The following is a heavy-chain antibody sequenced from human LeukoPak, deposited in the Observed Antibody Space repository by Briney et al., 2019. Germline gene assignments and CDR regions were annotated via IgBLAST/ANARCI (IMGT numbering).Heavy chain of an antibody. Sequence: PSETLSLTCTVSGGSVSSSSYYWGWLRQHPGKGLEWIGSIYYSGSTYYNPSLKSRVTISVDTSKNQFSLKLSSVTAADTAVYYCARGGSSWFDYWGQGTLVTVSS. CDR2: IYYSGST. CDR3: ARGGSSWFDY. J-gene: IGHJ4*02. D-gene: IGHD6-13*01. V-gene: IGHV4-39*07. CDR1: GGSVSSSSYY.